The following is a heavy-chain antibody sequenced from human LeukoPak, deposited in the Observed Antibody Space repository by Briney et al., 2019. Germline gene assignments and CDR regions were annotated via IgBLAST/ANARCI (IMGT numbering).Heavy chain of an antibody. J-gene: IGHJ4*02. D-gene: IGHD4-17*01. CDR2: IGSSGDLI. V-gene: IGHV3-48*03. Sequence: GGSLRLSCAASGFTFSSYEMDWVRQAPGKGLEWVSYIGSSGDLIYYADSGKGRFTISRDNAQNPMYLQLNSLRAEDRALYYCARAGPVYGAYAYWGQGTLVTVSS. CDR3: ARAGPVYGAYAY. CDR1: GFTFSSYE.